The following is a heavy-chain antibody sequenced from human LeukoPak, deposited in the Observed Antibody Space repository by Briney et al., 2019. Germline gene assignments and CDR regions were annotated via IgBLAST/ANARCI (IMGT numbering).Heavy chain of an antibody. J-gene: IGHJ4*02. Sequence: PGGSLRLSCAASGFTFSKYWMLWVRQAPGKELESVSRINTDGTVTTYADSVKGRFTVSRDNADNTMFLQMNSVRDEDTAVCYCATKQWLAPPPDSWGQGTPVTVSS. D-gene: IGHD6-19*01. CDR3: ATKQWLAPPPDS. CDR1: GFTFSKYW. CDR2: INTDGTVT. V-gene: IGHV3-74*01.